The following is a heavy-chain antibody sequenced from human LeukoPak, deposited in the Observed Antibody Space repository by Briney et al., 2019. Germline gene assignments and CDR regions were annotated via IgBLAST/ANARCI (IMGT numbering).Heavy chain of an antibody. Sequence: GGSLRLSCAASGFTFSTYAMSWVRQGPGKGLEWVSYISSSGSTIYYADSVKGRFTISRDNAKNSLYLQMNSLRAEDAAVYYCARYDFWSGLNVFDYWGQGTLVTVSS. V-gene: IGHV3-11*01. D-gene: IGHD3/OR15-3a*01. CDR2: ISSSGSTI. J-gene: IGHJ4*02. CDR1: GFTFSTYA. CDR3: ARYDFWSGLNVFDY.